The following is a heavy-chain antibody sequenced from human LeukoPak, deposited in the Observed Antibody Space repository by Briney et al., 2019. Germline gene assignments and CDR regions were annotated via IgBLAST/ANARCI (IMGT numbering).Heavy chain of an antibody. V-gene: IGHV3-9*01. CDR3: AKDMHGSSSRRNHDAFDI. Sequence: GGSLRLSCAASGFTFDDYAMHWVRQAPGKGLEWVSGISWNSGSIGYADSVKGRFTISRDNAKNSLYLQMNSLRAEDTALYYCAKDMHGSSSRRNHDAFDIWGQGTMVTVSS. CDR2: ISWNSGSI. D-gene: IGHD6-6*01. J-gene: IGHJ3*02. CDR1: GFTFDDYA.